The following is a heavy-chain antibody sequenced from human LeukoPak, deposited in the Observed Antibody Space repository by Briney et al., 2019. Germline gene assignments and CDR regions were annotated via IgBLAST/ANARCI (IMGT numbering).Heavy chain of an antibody. CDR3: RDPFDH. CDR1: GFTFTSFA. J-gene: IGHJ4*02. Sequence: GGSLRLSCAASGFTFTSFAMSWVRQAPGKGLEWVSTISRSGVATYYANSVKGRFTISRDNSKNTVYLQMNSLRAEDTAVYYCRDPFDHWGQGTLVTVSS. V-gene: IGHV3-23*01. CDR2: ISRSGVAT.